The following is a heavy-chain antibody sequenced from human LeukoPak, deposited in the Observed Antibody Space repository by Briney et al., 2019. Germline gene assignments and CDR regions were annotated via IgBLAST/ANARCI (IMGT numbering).Heavy chain of an antibody. D-gene: IGHD3-3*01. CDR1: GGTLKTYA. V-gene: IGHV1-69*05. CDR3: ARGFVGYSYYMHV. Sequence: ASVNVSCKASGGTLKTYAISWVRQAPGQGLEWMGGIIPLFGTANYAQNFQGRVTITTDASTPTVYMELSSLRSEDTAMYYCARGFVGYSYYMHVWGKGTTVTVSS. CDR2: IIPLFGTA. J-gene: IGHJ6*03.